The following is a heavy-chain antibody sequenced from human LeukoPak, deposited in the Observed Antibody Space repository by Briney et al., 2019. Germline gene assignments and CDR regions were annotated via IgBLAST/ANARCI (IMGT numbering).Heavy chain of an antibody. CDR1: GFTFSRYE. J-gene: IGHJ6*04. Sequence: GGSLRLSCAASGFTFSRYEMKWAREAPGEGRVWFSYISSSGSTIYYADSMKGRFTISRDNAKNSLYLQVNSVRAEDTAVYYCAEHDISMIGGVWGKRTTVTISS. CDR3: AEHDISMIGGV. D-gene: IGHD3-10*01. CDR2: ISSSGSTI. V-gene: IGHV3-48*03.